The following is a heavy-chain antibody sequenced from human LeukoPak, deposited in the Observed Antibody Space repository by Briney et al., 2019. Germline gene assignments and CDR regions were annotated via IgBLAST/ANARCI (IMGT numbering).Heavy chain of an antibody. CDR1: GFTFRSYW. Sequence: GGSLRLSCAASGFTFRSYWMSWVRQAPGKGLEWVANIKQDGSEKYYLDSVKGRFTLSRDNAKNSLYLQMNSLRVEDTAVYYCAREGLTFYDILTGYPALDYWGQGTLVTVSS. J-gene: IGHJ4*02. CDR3: AREGLTFYDILTGYPALDY. CDR2: IKQDGSEK. D-gene: IGHD3-9*01. V-gene: IGHV3-7*01.